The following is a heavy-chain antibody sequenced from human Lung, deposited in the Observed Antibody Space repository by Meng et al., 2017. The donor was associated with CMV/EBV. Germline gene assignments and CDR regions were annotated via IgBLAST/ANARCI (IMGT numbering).Heavy chain of an antibody. CDR3: ARDLKGTIVRTSGLYGMDV. Sequence: ASXXVSXKASGYTFTDYYILWVRQAPGQRLEWLGWFNPNSGGSNYAQKFQGRVTMTRDTSISTAYMEVSRLTSDDTAVYYCARDLKGTIVRTSGLYGMDVWGQGTXVTVSS. J-gene: IGHJ6*02. CDR2: FNPNSGGS. V-gene: IGHV1-2*02. CDR1: GYTFTDYY. D-gene: IGHD4-11*01.